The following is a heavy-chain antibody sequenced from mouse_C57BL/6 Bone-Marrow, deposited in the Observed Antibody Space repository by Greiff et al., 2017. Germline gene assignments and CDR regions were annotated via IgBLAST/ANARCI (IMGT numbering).Heavy chain of an antibody. V-gene: IGHV1-55*01. CDR2: IYPCSGST. CDR1: GYTFTSYW. J-gene: IGHJ4*01. Sequence: QVQLLQSGAELVRPGTSVKMSCKASGYTFTSYWITWVKPRPGQGLEWIGNIYPCSGSTNYNEKFKSKATLTVDTSSSTAYMQLSSLTSEDSAVYYSARGRNSYSMDYWGQGTSVTVSS. CDR3: ARGRNSYSMDY.